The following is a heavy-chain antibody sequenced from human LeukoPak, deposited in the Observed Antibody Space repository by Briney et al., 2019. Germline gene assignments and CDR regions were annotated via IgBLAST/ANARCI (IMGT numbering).Heavy chain of an antibody. CDR1: GFTFGDYA. CDR3: TRAVVSGWYDY. Sequence: GRSLRLSCTASGFTFGDYAMSWVRQAPGKGLEWVGFIRSKAYGGTTEYAASVKGRFTISRDDSKSIAYPQMNSLKTEDTAVYYCTRAVVSGWYDYWGQGTLVTVSS. CDR2: IRSKAYGGTT. V-gene: IGHV3-49*04. D-gene: IGHD6-19*01. J-gene: IGHJ4*02.